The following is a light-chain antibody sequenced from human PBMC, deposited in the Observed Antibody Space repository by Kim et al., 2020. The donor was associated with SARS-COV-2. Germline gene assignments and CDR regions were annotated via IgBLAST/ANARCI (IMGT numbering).Light chain of an antibody. Sequence: SVSPGERATLACRANQSAASNLAWYQQKPGQAPRLLIYGATTRATGIPARFSGSGSGTEFTLSITNVQSEDSAFYYCQQYNNWPRGFGQGTKLEI. V-gene: IGKV3-15*01. CDR3: QQYNNWPRG. CDR2: GAT. CDR1: QSAASN. J-gene: IGKJ2*03.